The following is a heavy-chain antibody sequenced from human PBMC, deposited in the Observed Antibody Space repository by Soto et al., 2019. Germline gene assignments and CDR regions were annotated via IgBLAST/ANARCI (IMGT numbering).Heavy chain of an antibody. CDR1: GYTFTSYG. CDR3: ARGNYGSGSYYNFYIGGRGPYYFDY. J-gene: IGHJ4*02. CDR2: ISAYNGNT. D-gene: IGHD3-10*01. V-gene: IGHV1-18*04. Sequence: ASVKVSCKASGYTFTSYGISWVRQAPGQGLEWMGWISAYNGNTNYAQKLQGRVTMTTDTSTSTAYMELRSLRSDDTAVYYCARGNYGSGSYYNFYIGGRGPYYFDYWGQGTLVTVSS.